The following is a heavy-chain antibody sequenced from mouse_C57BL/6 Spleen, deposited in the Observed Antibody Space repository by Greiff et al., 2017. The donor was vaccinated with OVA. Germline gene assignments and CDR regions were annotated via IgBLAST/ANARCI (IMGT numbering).Heavy chain of an antibody. Sequence: VKVVDSGAELVRPGASVTLSCKASGYTFTDYEMHWVKQTPVHGLEWIGAIDPETGGTAYNQKFKGKAILTADKSSSTAYMELRSLTSEDSAVYYCTRGGYYGSPRYFDVWGTGTTVTVSS. D-gene: IGHD1-1*01. J-gene: IGHJ1*03. V-gene: IGHV1-15*01. CDR2: IDPETGGT. CDR1: GYTFTDYE. CDR3: TRGGYYGSPRYFDV.